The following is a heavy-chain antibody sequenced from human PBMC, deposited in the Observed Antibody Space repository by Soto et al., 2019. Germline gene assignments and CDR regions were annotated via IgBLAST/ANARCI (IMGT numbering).Heavy chain of an antibody. CDR1: GGTFSRYA. J-gene: IGHJ5*02. D-gene: IGHD1-26*01. V-gene: IGHV1-69*13. CDR3: ARAIVGPTTTGWIDP. Sequence: SVKVSCKASGGTFSRYAISWVRQAPGQGLEWMGGIIPIFGTANYAQKFQGRVTITADESTSTAYMELSSLRFEDTAVYYCARAIVGPTTTGWIDPWGQGTLVTVSS. CDR2: IIPIFGTA.